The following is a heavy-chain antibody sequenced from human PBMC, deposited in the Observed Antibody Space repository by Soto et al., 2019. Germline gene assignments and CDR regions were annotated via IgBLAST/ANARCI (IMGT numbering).Heavy chain of an antibody. J-gene: IGHJ5*02. Sequence: KPSETLSLTCAVYGGSFSGYYWSWIRQPPGKGLEWIGEINHSGSTNYNPSLKSRVTISVDTSKNQFSLKLSSVTAADTAVYYCARSGAARPRKNCFDPWGQGTLVTVSS. CDR1: GGSFSGYY. CDR2: INHSGST. CDR3: ARSGAARPRKNCFDP. V-gene: IGHV4-34*01. D-gene: IGHD6-6*01.